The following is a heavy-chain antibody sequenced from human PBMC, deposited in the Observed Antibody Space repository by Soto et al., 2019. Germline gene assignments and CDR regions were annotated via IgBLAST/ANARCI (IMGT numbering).Heavy chain of an antibody. V-gene: IGHV4-31*03. D-gene: IGHD3-9*01. J-gene: IGHJ6*02. CDR1: GGSISSGGYY. CDR3: ARVASSYDILTANAWSAMDV. CDR2: IYYSGST. Sequence: QVQLQESGPGLVKPSQTLSLTCTVSGGSISSGGYYWSWIRQNPGKGLEWIGYIYYSGSTYYNPSLKSRATISADTSKNQFSLKLSSVTAADTAVYYCARVASSYDILTANAWSAMDVWGQGTTVTVSS.